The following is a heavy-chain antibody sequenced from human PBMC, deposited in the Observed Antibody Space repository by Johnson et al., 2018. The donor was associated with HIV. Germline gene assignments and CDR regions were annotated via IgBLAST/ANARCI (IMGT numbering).Heavy chain of an antibody. D-gene: IGHD3-22*01. Sequence: QVQLVESGGGLVQPGGSLRLSCAASGFTFSDYYMSWIRQAPGKGLEWVSYISSSGSTIYYADSVKGRSTISRDNAKNSLYLQMNSLRAEDTAVYYCARYHYYDSRLNDAFDIWGQGTMVTVSS. CDR1: GFTFSDYY. J-gene: IGHJ3*02. CDR3: ARYHYYDSRLNDAFDI. V-gene: IGHV3-11*04. CDR2: ISSSGSTI.